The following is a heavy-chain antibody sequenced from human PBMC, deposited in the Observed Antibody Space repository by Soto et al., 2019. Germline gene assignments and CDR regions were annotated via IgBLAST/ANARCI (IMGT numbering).Heavy chain of an antibody. D-gene: IGHD3-3*01. V-gene: IGHV4-59*01. CDR1: GGSISSYY. CDR2: IYYSGST. CDR3: ARDHLRYYDFWSGYYSRGDYYGMDV. J-gene: IGHJ6*02. Sequence: SSETLSLTCTVSGGSISSYYWSWIRQPPGKGLEWIGYIYYSGSTNYNPSLKSRVTISVDTSKNQFSLKLSSVTAADTAVYYCARDHLRYYDFWSGYYSRGDYYGMDVWGQGTTVTVSS.